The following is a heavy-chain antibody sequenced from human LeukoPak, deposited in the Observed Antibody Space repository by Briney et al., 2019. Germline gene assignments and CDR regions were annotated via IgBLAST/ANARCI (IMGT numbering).Heavy chain of an antibody. CDR3: ARGLMLEWSHDY. V-gene: IGHV1-8*01. D-gene: IGHD3-3*01. CDR1: GYTFTSYD. J-gene: IGHJ4*02. CDR2: MNPNSGNT. Sequence: ASVKVSCKASGYTFTSYDINWVRQATGQGLEWMGWMNPNSGNTGYAQKFQGRVTMTRNTSISTAYMELSSLRSGDTAVYYCARGLMLEWSHDYWGQGTLVTVSS.